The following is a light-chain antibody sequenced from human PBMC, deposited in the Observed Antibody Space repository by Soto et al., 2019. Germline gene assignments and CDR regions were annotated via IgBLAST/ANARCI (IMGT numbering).Light chain of an antibody. V-gene: IGLV2-14*01. CDR1: RDDIGAYDY. J-gene: IGLJ2*01. Sequence: HSSLTQPASVSGSPGQSMTMSCAGTRDDIGAYDYVSGYHQHPGNAPQLLVYEVTNRPSGVSDRFSGSKSGNTASLTISGHQAEDEADYYCNSYTNSSAVVFGGGTKVTVL. CDR3: NSYTNSSAVV. CDR2: EVT.